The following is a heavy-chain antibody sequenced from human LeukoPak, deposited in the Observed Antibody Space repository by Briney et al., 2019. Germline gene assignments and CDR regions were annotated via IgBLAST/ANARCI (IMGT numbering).Heavy chain of an antibody. CDR2: INPKSGGT. V-gene: IGHV1-2*02. J-gene: IGHJ4*02. CDR3: VPSNSFEYYFDY. CDR1: GYTFTNYY. Sequence: ASVKVSCKASGYTFTNYYMHWVRQAPGQGLEWMGWINPKSGGTNYAQKFQGRVTMTRDTSISTVYMELNRLRSDDAAVYYCVPSNSFEYYFDYWGQGTLVTVSS. D-gene: IGHD3-16*01.